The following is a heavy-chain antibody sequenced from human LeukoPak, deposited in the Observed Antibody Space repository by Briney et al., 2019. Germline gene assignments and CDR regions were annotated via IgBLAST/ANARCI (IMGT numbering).Heavy chain of an antibody. CDR1: GYTFTDYY. Sequence: ASVKVSCKASGYTFTDYYMHWVRQAPGQGLEWMGWIIPNIGDTNYAQKFQGRVTTTRDTSISTAYMELSRLRSDDTTVYYCARDRPSITGTTLDYFDYWGQGTLLTVSS. CDR2: IIPNIGDT. CDR3: ARDRPSITGTTLDYFDY. D-gene: IGHD1-7*01. J-gene: IGHJ4*02. V-gene: IGHV1-2*02.